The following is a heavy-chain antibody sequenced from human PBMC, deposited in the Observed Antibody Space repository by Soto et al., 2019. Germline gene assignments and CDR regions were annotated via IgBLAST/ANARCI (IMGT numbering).Heavy chain of an antibody. V-gene: IGHV3-30*18. J-gene: IGHJ6*02. CDR1: DYTFRSYA. CDR2: VSSDGSEK. D-gene: IGHD1-20*01. Sequence: QVQLVESGGGVVHPGKALRLSCAASDYTFRSYAMHWVRQAPGRGLEWVAAVSSDGSEKSYSDSVQGRFTISRDNPKNTIDFQMSSLRPEDTAIYFCAKENWYSGRLTGTYGMGVWGQGTTVTVSS. CDR3: AKENWYSGRLTGTYGMGV.